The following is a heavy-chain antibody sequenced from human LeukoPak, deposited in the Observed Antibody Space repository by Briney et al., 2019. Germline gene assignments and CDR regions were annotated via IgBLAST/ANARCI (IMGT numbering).Heavy chain of an antibody. D-gene: IGHD3-10*01. CDR3: AREALEGRGVIYYYGMDV. CDR2: IFYSGST. J-gene: IGHJ6*02. CDR1: GGSFRTY. V-gene: IGHV4-59*01. Sequence: PSETLSLTCTVSGGSFRTYWSWIRQPPGKGLEWIGYIFYSGSTNYSPSLKSRVTISIDTSKNQFSLSLRSVTAADTAVYYCAREALEGRGVIYYYGMDVWGQGTTVTVSS.